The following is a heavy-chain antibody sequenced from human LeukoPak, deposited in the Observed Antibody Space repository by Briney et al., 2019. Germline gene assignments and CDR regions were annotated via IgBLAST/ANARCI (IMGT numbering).Heavy chain of an antibody. J-gene: IGHJ4*02. CDR3: ARGRYSNYVDY. V-gene: IGHV4-59*01. CDR2: IYYSGST. CDR1: GGSISSYY. Sequence: SETLSLTCTVSGGSISSYYLSWIRQPPGKGLEWIGYIYYSGSTNYNPSLKSRVTISVDTSKNQFSLKLSSVTAADTAVYYCARGRYSNYVDYWGQGTLVTVSS. D-gene: IGHD4-11*01.